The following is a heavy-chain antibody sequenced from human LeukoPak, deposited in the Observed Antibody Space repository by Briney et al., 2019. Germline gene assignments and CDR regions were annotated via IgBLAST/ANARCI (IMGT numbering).Heavy chain of an antibody. D-gene: IGHD3-3*01. J-gene: IGHJ4*02. CDR1: GGSVSSGSYY. CDR2: IYYSGSY. Sequence: SETLSLTCTVSGGSVSSGSYYWSWIRQSPGRGLEWIGYIYYSGSYSYNPSLKSRVTILLDTSKNQFSLRLNSVTAADTAIYYCARDRGGDFWSSYYDYWGQGTLVTVSS. CDR3: ARDRGGDFWSSYYDY. V-gene: IGHV4-61*01.